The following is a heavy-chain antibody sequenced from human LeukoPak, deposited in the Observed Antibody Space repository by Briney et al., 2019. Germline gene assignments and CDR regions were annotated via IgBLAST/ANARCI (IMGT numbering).Heavy chain of an antibody. V-gene: IGHV4-61*08. D-gene: IGHD3-22*01. CDR1: GASVTSSGYY. CDR2: IYYSANT. Sequence: SETLSLTCTVSGASVTSSGYYWTWIRRPPGKALEWIGYIYYSANTDYNPSLKSRVTISVDTSENQFSLELSSVIAADTAVYYCARDPHYYDDSGFFYPYHYYGIDVWGQGTTVTVSS. CDR3: ARDPHYYDDSGFFYPYHYYGIDV. J-gene: IGHJ6*02.